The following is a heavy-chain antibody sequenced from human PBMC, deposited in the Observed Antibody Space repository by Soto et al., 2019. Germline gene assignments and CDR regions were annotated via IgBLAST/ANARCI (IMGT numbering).Heavy chain of an antibody. D-gene: IGHD6-6*01. V-gene: IGHV6-1*01. CDR3: VRDGYASSYDFDH. Sequence: QVQLQQSGPVLVKPSQPLSLTCAVSGASVSDNSAAWNWIRQSPSRGLEWLGRTYFRSKWYSDYAEFVQSLITINADTSKNLVSLQLNFLTPEDTAVYFCVRDGYASSYDFDHWGQGTLVTVSS. CDR2: TYFRSKWYS. J-gene: IGHJ4*02. CDR1: GASVSDNSAA.